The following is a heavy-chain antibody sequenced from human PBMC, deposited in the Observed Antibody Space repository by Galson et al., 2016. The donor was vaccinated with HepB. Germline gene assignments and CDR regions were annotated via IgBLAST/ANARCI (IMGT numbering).Heavy chain of an antibody. CDR3: AKERVAGPFVY. CDR2: RSDSGFKT. Sequence: SLRLSCAASGFTFEHYAVGCVRQAPGKGLEWVSSRSDSGFKTYYAATVKVRFTVSRDNSINTLYLQMNSLRAGDTAVYYCAKERVAGPFVYWGLGTLVTVSS. V-gene: IGHV3-23*01. CDR1: GFTFEHYA. D-gene: IGHD6-19*01. J-gene: IGHJ4*02.